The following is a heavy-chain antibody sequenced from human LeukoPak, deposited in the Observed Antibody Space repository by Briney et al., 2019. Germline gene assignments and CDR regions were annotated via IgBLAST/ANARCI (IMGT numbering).Heavy chain of an antibody. CDR2: ISGSGGST. D-gene: IGHD3-22*01. J-gene: IGHJ3*02. CDR1: GFTFSSYA. V-gene: IGHV3-23*01. CDR3: AHYDSSSYHAFDI. Sequence: GGSLRLSCAASGFTFSSYAMSWVRQAPGKGLEWVSAISGSGGSTYYADSVKGRFTISRDNAKNTLYLQMNSLRAEDTAVYYCAHYDSSSYHAFDIWGQGTMVTVSS.